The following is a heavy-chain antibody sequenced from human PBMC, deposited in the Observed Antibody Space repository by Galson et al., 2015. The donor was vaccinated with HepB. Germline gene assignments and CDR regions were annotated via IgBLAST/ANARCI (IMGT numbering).Heavy chain of an antibody. D-gene: IGHD2-15*01. CDR1: GYTFTGYY. J-gene: IGHJ6*04. V-gene: IGHV1-2*06. CDR2: INPNSGGT. CDR3: ARVKAGYCSGGSCTGGSLDV. Sequence: SVKVSCKASGYTFTGYYIHWVRQAPGQGLEWMGRINPNSGGTNYAQKFQGRVAMTRDTSISTAYMELSSLRSEDTAVYYCARVKAGYCSGGSCTGGSLDVWGKGTTVTVSS.